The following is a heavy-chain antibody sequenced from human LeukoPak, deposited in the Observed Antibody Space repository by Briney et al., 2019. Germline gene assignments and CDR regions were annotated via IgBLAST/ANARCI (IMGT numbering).Heavy chain of an antibody. CDR1: GFTFSSYA. D-gene: IGHD6-13*01. J-gene: IGHJ4*02. Sequence: GGSLRLSCAASGFTFSSYAMHWVRQAPGKGLEWVAVISYDGSNKYYADSVKGRFTISRDNSKNTLYLQMNSLRAEDTAVYYCARGDSSSWYSPFDYWGQGTLVTVSP. CDR2: ISYDGSNK. CDR3: ARGDSSSWYSPFDY. V-gene: IGHV3-30*04.